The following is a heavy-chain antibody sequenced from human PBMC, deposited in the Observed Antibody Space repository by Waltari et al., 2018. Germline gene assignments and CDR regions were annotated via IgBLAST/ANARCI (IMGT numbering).Heavy chain of an antibody. Sequence: QVQLDQWGAGLLKPSETLSLTCGVSGGSFNDYYWTWIRQPPGKGLEWIGEIHHSGTTDYNPSLNSRLTMSVDTSKKQISLKMSSVTAADTAVYYCARGDLHYGSSGFFYWGQGALVTVSS. CDR2: IHHSGTT. V-gene: IGHV4-34*01. CDR1: GGSFNDYY. J-gene: IGHJ4*02. D-gene: IGHD3-22*01. CDR3: ARGDLHYGSSGFFY.